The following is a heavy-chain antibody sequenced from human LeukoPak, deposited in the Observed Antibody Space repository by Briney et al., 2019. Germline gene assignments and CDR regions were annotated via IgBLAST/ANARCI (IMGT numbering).Heavy chain of an antibody. V-gene: IGHV3-23*01. CDR2: ISGSGGDT. CDR3: APRLVVPAAVTDFDY. CDR1: GFSFNNYA. Sequence: PGGSLRLSCAASGFSFNNYAMSWVRQAPGKGLEWVSDISGSGGDTRYADSVKGRFAISRDTSKNTLYLQMNSLRAEDTAVYYCAPRLVVPAAVTDFDYWGQGTLVTVSS. J-gene: IGHJ4*02. D-gene: IGHD2-2*01.